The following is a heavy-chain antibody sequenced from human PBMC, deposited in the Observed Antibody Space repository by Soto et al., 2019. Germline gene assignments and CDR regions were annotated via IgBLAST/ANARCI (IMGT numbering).Heavy chain of an antibody. CDR1: GYTFTTYG. CDR2: ISAYNGNR. D-gene: IGHD3-22*01. Sequence: ASVKVSCKASGYTFTTYGVSWVRQAPGQGLEWMGWISAYNGNRNYAQKFQGRVTMTTDTSTSTAYVELRSLRSDDTAVYYCARDTDYYDSSAYPDSWGQGTLVTVSS. V-gene: IGHV1-18*01. CDR3: ARDTDYYDSSAYPDS. J-gene: IGHJ4*02.